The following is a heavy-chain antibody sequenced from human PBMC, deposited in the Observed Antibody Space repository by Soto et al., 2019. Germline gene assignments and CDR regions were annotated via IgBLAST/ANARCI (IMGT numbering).Heavy chain of an antibody. CDR1: GFTFSSYG. V-gene: IGHV3-33*01. J-gene: IGHJ4*02. CDR3: AVGRDKGLFDY. CDR2: IWYDGSNK. Sequence: PGGSLRLSCAASGFTFSSYGMHWVRQAPGKGLEWVAVIWYDGSNKYYADSVKGRFTISRDNSKNTLYLQMNSLRAEDTAVYYCAVGRDKGLFDYWGQGTLVTVSS. D-gene: IGHD1-26*01.